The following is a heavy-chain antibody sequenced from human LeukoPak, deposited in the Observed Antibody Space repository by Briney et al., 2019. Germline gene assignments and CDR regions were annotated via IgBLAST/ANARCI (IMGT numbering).Heavy chain of an antibody. V-gene: IGHV4-59*12. D-gene: IGHD3-16*01. J-gene: IGHJ4*02. CDR1: GVTISNNF. CDR2: MYYSESA. Sequence: SGTLSLTCTVSGVTISNNFRTWIRQPPGKGLECIGFMYYSESASYNPSLNSRVTVSVDKSKNQISLKLSSVTAADTAVYYCAKGGDYDYVVKGNYFDYWGQGNLGTVSS. CDR3: AKGGDYDYVVKGNYFDY.